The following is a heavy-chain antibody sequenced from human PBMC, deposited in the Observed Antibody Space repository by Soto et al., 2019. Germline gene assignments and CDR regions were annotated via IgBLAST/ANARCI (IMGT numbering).Heavy chain of an antibody. CDR2: ISGSGGST. V-gene: IGHV3-23*01. D-gene: IGHD5-18*01. CDR3: AKRTMATPPLTWAY. Sequence: GGSLRLSCADSGFTFSSYAMSWVRQAPGKGLEWVSAISGSGGSTYYADSVKGRFTISRDNSKNTLYLQMNSLRAEDTAVYYCAKRTMATPPLTWAYWGQGTLVTVSS. CDR1: GFTFSSYA. J-gene: IGHJ4*02.